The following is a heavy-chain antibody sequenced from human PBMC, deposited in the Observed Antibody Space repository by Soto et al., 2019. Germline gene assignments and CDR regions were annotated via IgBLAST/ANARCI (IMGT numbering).Heavy chain of an antibody. Sequence: QVQLVQSGAEVKKPGASVKVSCKASGYTFTSYGISWVRQAPGQGLEWMGWISAYNGNTNYAQKLQGRVTMPTDTSTSTAYVELRSLRSNDTAVYYCARVAGEATGYYYYGMDVWGQGTTVTVSS. J-gene: IGHJ6*02. V-gene: IGHV1-18*01. CDR3: ARVAGEATGYYYYGMDV. CDR1: GYTFTSYG. CDR2: ISAYNGNT. D-gene: IGHD1-1*01.